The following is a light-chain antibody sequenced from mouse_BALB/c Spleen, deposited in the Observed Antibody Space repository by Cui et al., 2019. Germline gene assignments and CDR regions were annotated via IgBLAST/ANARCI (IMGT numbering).Light chain of an antibody. CDR3: LQYDEFPLT. CDR1: QDINSY. CDR2: RAN. J-gene: IGKJ5*01. Sequence: DIKPTQAPSSMYASLGERVTITCKASQDINSYLSWFQQKPGKSPKTLIYRANRLVDGVPSRFSGSGSGQDYSLTISSLEYEDMGIYYCLQYDEFPLTFGAGTKLELK. V-gene: IGKV14-111*01.